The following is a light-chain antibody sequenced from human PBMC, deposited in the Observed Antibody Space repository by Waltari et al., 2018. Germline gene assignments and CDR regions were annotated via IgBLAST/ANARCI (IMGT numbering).Light chain of an antibody. J-gene: IGLJ1*01. V-gene: IGLV2-14*03. CDR1: SSHVGGYNY. Sequence: QSALTQPAPVSGSPGQSITIPCTGTSSHVGGYNYVSWYQQHPGKAPKLMIYDVSNRPSGVSNRFSGSKSGNTASLTISGLQAEDEADYYCSSYTSSSTYVFGTGTKVTVL. CDR2: DVS. CDR3: SSYTSSSTYV.